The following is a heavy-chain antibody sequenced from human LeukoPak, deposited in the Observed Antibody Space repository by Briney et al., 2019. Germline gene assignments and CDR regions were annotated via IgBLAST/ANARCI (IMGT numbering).Heavy chain of an antibody. J-gene: IGHJ4*02. CDR3: AKVPICSGGSCYFDY. V-gene: IGHV3-53*05. Sequence: GGSLTLSCAASGFTVSTKYMSWVRQAPGKGLEWVSIIYSGESTYYAESVKGRFTISRDNSKNTLYLQMNSLRAEDTAVYYCAKVPICSGGSCYFDYWGQGTLVTVSS. D-gene: IGHD2-15*01. CDR1: GFTVSTKY. CDR2: IYSGEST.